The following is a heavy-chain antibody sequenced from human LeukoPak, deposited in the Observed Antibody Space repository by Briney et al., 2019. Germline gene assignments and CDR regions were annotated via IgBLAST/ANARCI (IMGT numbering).Heavy chain of an antibody. CDR2: ISSSGTYI. Sequence: GGSLRLSCAASGFIFSSYGMHWVRQAPGKGLEWVSSISSSGTYIYYADSVKGRFTISRDNAKNSLYLQMNSLRAEDTAVYYCARDVRVLKRSPLGYYFDYWGQGTLVTVSS. V-gene: IGHV3-21*01. J-gene: IGHJ4*02. D-gene: IGHD2-8*01. CDR3: ARDVRVLKRSPLGYYFDY. CDR1: GFIFSSYG.